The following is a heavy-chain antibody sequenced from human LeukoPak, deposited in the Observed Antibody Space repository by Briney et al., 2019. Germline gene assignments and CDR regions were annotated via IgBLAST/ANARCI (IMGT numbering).Heavy chain of an antibody. CDR1: GFSLSTSGVG. Sequence: SGPTLVNPTQTLTLTCTFSGFSLSTSGVGVGWIRQPPGKALEWLALIYWDDDKRYSPSLKSRLTITKDTSKNQVVLTMTNMDPVDTATYYCAHSLGPDLWFGELPQFQHWGQGTLVTVSS. CDR2: IYWDDDK. CDR3: AHSLGPDLWFGELPQFQH. V-gene: IGHV2-5*02. D-gene: IGHD3-10*01. J-gene: IGHJ1*01.